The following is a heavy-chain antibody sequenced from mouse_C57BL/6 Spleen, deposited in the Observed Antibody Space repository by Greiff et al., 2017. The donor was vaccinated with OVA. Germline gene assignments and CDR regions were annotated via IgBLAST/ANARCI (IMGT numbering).Heavy chain of an antibody. CDR2: IYPGDGDT. J-gene: IGHJ4*01. CDR1: GYAFSSSW. Sequence: QVHVKQSGPELVKPGASVKISCKASGYAFSSSWMNWVKQRPGKGLEWIGRIYPGDGDTNYNGKFKGKATLTADKSSSIAYMHLSILTSENSAVYFCASSGSSYVCAMDYWGQGTSVTVSS. V-gene: IGHV1-82*01. D-gene: IGHD1-1*01. CDR3: ASSGSSYVCAMDY.